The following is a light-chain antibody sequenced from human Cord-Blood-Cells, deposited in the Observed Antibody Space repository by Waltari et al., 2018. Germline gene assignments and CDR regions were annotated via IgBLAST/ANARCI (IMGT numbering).Light chain of an antibody. CDR2: AAC. CDR3: QQSYSTPFT. CDR1: QSISSY. V-gene: IGKV1-39*01. J-gene: IGKJ3*01. Sequence: DIQMTQSPSSLSASVGARVTITCRASQSISSYLNWYQQKPGKAPKLLIYAACSLQSGVPSRFSGSGSGTDFTLTISSLQPEDFATYYCQQSYSTPFTFGPGTKVDIK.